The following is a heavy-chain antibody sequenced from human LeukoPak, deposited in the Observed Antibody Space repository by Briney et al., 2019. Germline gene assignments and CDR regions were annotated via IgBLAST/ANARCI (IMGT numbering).Heavy chain of an antibody. V-gene: IGHV3-74*01. CDR2: INSDGSST. Sequence: PGGSLRLSCAASGFTFSSYWMHWVRQAPGKGLVWVSRINSDGSSTSYADSVKGRFTISRDNAKNTLYLQMNSLRSDDTVVYYCARGGPEIDSSGYWVRFDYWGQGTLVTVSS. CDR3: ARGGPEIDSSGYWVRFDY. D-gene: IGHD3-22*01. J-gene: IGHJ4*02. CDR1: GFTFSSYW.